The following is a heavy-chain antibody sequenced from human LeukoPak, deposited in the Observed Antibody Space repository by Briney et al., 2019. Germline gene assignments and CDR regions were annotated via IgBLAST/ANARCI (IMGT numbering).Heavy chain of an antibody. Sequence: GASVTVPCKASGYTFTTYGISWVRQAPGQGLEWMGWISTYNGNTNYAQKLQGRLTMTTDTSTSTAYMELRSLRSDDTAVYYCARAEQWLPRGVDYWGQGTLVTVSS. J-gene: IGHJ4*02. CDR2: ISTYNGNT. CDR1: GYTFTTYG. D-gene: IGHD6-19*01. CDR3: ARAEQWLPRGVDY. V-gene: IGHV1-18*04.